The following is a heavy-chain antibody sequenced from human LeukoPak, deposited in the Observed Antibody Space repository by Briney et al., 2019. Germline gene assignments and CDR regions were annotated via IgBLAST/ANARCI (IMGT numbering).Heavy chain of an antibody. CDR2: ISASGTIT. V-gene: IGHV3-48*03. Sequence: PGGSLRLSCAASGFTFSSYEMNWVRQAPGKGLEWISYISASGTITHYADSVKGRFTISRDNAKNSLYLQMNSLRAEDTAVYYCAELGITMIGGVWGKGTTVTISS. D-gene: IGHD3-10*02. CDR3: AELGITMIGGV. J-gene: IGHJ6*04. CDR1: GFTFSSYE.